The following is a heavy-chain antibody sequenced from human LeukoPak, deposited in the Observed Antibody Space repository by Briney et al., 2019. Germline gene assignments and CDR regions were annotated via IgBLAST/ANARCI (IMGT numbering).Heavy chain of an antibody. CDR1: GDSVSSNSAA. CDR3: AREGGHYYYIDV. CDR2: TYYRSKWSN. J-gene: IGHJ6*03. Sequence: SQTLSLTCAISGDSVSSNSAAWHWIRQSPSRGLEWLGRTYYRSKWSNDYAVSMKSRITIKPDTSKNQFSLQLNSVTPEDTAVYFCAREGGHYYYIDVWGKRTMVTVSS. V-gene: IGHV6-1*01. D-gene: IGHD3-16*01.